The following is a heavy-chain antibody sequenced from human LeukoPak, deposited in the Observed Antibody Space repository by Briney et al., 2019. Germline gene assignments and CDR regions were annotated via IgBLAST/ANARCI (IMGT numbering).Heavy chain of an antibody. CDR2: IYTSGST. CDR3: ARLRAGREYYYYYYMDV. Sequence: SETLPLTCTVSGGSISSYYWSWIRQPPGKGLEWIGYIYTSGSTNYNPSLQSRVTISVDTSKNQFSLKLSSVTAADTAVYYCARLRAGREYYYYYYMDVWGKGTTVTVSS. V-gene: IGHV4-4*09. D-gene: IGHD6-13*01. J-gene: IGHJ6*03. CDR1: GGSISSYY.